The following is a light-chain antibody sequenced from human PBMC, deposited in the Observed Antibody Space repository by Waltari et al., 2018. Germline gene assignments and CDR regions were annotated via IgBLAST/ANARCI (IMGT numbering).Light chain of an antibody. Sequence: QSILTQPPSASGTPGRTATISCSGSNSNVGANSVCWYQQLPGTAPKLLIFGNKQRTSGVPDGFSGSKSGTSASLAIRGLRSEDEADYYCAKWDDRLTAVFGGGTKLTVL. CDR2: GNK. V-gene: IGLV1-47*01. CDR1: NSNVGANS. CDR3: AKWDDRLTAV. J-gene: IGLJ2*01.